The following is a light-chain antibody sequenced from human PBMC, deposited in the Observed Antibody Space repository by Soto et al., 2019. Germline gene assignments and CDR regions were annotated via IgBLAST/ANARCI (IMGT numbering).Light chain of an antibody. CDR3: QQSYSVPRT. CDR1: QSIDTY. Sequence: DIQMTQSPSSLSASVGDRATITCRASQSIDTYLNWYQRKPGKAPNVLIYAASTLQSGVPTMFSGSGSGTDFTLTISSLQPEDFATYYCQQSYSVPRTFGLGTKVEIK. V-gene: IGKV1-39*01. CDR2: AAS. J-gene: IGKJ1*01.